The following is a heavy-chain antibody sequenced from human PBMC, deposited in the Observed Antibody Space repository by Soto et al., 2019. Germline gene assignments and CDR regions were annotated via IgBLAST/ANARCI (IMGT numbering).Heavy chain of an antibody. CDR2: IYPGDSDT. Sequence: PGESLKISCKGSGYSFTSCWIGWVRQMPGKGLEWMGIIYPGDSDTRYSPSFQGQVTISADKSISTAYLQWSSLKASDTAMYYCARRGGYDLYYYYGMDVWGQGTTVTVSS. J-gene: IGHJ6*02. V-gene: IGHV5-51*01. D-gene: IGHD5-12*01. CDR1: GYSFTSCW. CDR3: ARRGGYDLYYYYGMDV.